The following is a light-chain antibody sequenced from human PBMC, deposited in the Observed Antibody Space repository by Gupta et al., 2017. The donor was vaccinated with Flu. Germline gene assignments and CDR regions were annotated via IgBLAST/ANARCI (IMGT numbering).Light chain of an antibody. J-gene: IGLJ3*02. CDR1: TGSIGSCY. CDR2: EDN. CDR3: QSDEGGNLWV. V-gene: IGLV6-57*03. Sequence: VTISSTRSTGSIGSCYVECYPQHTDSAPTTMLCEDNKRHCGGPDRVSVSIDSSSNAASLTISGRMTEEAADYYGQSDEGGNLWVFGGGTKLTVL.